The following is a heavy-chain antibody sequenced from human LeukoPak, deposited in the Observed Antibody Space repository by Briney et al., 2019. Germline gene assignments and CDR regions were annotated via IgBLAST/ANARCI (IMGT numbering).Heavy chain of an antibody. CDR2: IKEDGTET. CDR1: GFMFSSNW. Sequence: GGSLRLSCAASGFMFSSNWMSWVRLAPGKGLEWVANIKEDGTETYYVDSVKGRFTISRDNAKNSLYLQMNSLRVEDTSVYYCAKEGRSLQTYWGQGTLVTVSS. D-gene: IGHD5-24*01. CDR3: AKEGRSLQTY. J-gene: IGHJ4*02. V-gene: IGHV3-7*03.